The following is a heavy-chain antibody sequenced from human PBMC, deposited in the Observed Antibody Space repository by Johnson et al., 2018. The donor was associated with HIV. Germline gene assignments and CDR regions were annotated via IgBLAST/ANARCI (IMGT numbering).Heavy chain of an antibody. CDR2: GSGGST. V-gene: IGHV3-23*01. J-gene: IGHJ3*02. Sequence: GSGGSTYYAASVKGRFTISSDNSKHTLYLQMNSLSAEDTAVYYCANYRLLAVADHGVDAFDIWGQGTMVTVSS. CDR3: ANYRLLAVADHGVDAFDI. D-gene: IGHD6-19*01.